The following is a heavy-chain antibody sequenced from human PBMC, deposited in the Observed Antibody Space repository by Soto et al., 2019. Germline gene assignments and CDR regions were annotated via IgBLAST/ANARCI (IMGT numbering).Heavy chain of an antibody. CDR2: INVYNGNT. CDR1: GYTFTNYG. J-gene: IGHJ5*02. D-gene: IGHD3-10*01. Sequence: QVQLVQSGGAVKKPGASVKVSCKASGYTFTNYGISWVRQAPGQGLEWMGWINVYNGNTKYAQKVQGRVTMTTATSTSTAYMELRSLRSDDTAVYYCARGVGSGSYYNQYNWFDPWGQGTLVTVSS. V-gene: IGHV1-18*01. CDR3: ARGVGSGSYYNQYNWFDP.